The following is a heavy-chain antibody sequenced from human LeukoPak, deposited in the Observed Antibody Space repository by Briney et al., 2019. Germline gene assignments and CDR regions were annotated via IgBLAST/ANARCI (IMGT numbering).Heavy chain of an antibody. CDR2: INHSGST. J-gene: IGHJ1*01. D-gene: IGHD3-9*01. CDR1: GGSFSGYY. Sequence: PSETLSLTCAVYGGSFSGYYWSWIRQPPGKGLEWIGEINHSGSTNYNPSLKSRVTISVDTSKNQFSLKLSSVTAADTAVYYCARGSKYYDILTGYRAEYFQHWGQGTLVTVSS. CDR3: ARGSKYYDILTGYRAEYFQH. V-gene: IGHV4-34*01.